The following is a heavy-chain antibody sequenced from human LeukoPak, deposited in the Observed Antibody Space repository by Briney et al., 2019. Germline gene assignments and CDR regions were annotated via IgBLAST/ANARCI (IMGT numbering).Heavy chain of an antibody. CDR3: ARAGQWFSDAYDI. CDR1: GFTFSAYD. J-gene: IGHJ3*02. V-gene: IGHV3-13*01. Sequence: GGSLRLSCVASGFTFSAYDMHWVRQAAGKGLEWVSGIGTARDTHYSDSVKGRFTTSRENAMNSFYLQMNSLTVGDTAVYYCARAGQWFSDAYDIGGQGTMVTVSS. CDR2: IGTARDT. D-gene: IGHD3-22*01.